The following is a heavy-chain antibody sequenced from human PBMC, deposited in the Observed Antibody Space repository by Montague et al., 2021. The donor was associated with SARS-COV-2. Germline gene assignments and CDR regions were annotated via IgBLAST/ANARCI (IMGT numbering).Heavy chain of an antibody. V-gene: IGHV3-30-3*01. Sequence: SLRLSCAASGFPFSNYAMHWVRQAPGKGLEWVAVISYDGSNKYYADSVKGRFTISRDNSKNTLYLQMNSLRAEDTAVYYCARVLGGYYGMDVWGQGTTVTVSS. CDR2: ISYDGSNK. CDR3: ARVLGGYYGMDV. J-gene: IGHJ6*02. D-gene: IGHD2/OR15-2a*01. CDR1: GFPFSNYA.